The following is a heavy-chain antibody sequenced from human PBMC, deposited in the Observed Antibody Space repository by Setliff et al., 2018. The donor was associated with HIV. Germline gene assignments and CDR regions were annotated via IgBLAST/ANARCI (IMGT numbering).Heavy chain of an antibody. Sequence: ASVKVSCKASGYTFTCYYMHWVRQAPGQGLEWMGIINPSGGSTYYAQKFQGRVTMTRATSTTTVYMELTSLRSEDTAVYYCARDIAAAGNAFDMWGQGTMVTVSS. CDR3: ARDIAAAGNAFDM. J-gene: IGHJ3*02. V-gene: IGHV1-46*01. CDR1: GYTFTCYY. D-gene: IGHD6-13*01. CDR2: INPSGGST.